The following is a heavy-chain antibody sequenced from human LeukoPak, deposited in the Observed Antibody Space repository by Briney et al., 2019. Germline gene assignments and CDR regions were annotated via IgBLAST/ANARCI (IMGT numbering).Heavy chain of an antibody. Sequence: GESLKISCKGSGYIFTNYWIAWVRQMPGKGLEWMGIIYPGDSDTRYSPSFQGQVTISADKPISTAYLQWSSLKASDTAMYYCAIVPRGDENWFDPWGQGTLVTVSS. CDR2: IYPGDSDT. V-gene: IGHV5-51*04. CDR3: AIVPRGDENWFDP. D-gene: IGHD2-2*01. J-gene: IGHJ5*02. CDR1: GYIFTNYW.